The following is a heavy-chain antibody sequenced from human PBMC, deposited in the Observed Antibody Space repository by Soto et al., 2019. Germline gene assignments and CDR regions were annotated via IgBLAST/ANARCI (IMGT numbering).Heavy chain of an antibody. J-gene: IGHJ5*02. V-gene: IGHV4-4*02. CDR1: GGSISSSNW. Sequence: QVQLQESGPGLVKPSGTLSLTCAVSGGSISSSNWWSWVRQPPGKGLEWIGEIYHSGSTNYNPSLKSRVTISVDKSKNQFSLKLSSVTAADTAVYYCARRIVVVVAATPGNNWFDPWGQGTLVTVSS. D-gene: IGHD2-15*01. CDR2: IYHSGST. CDR3: ARRIVVVVAATPGNNWFDP.